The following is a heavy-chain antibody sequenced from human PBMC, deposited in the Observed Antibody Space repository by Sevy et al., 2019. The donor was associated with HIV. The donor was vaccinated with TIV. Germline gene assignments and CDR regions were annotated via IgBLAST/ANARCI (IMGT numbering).Heavy chain of an antibody. CDR3: AREGCTKPHDY. J-gene: IGHJ4*02. V-gene: IGHV3-23*01. D-gene: IGHD2-8*01. Sequence: GGCLRLYCAASGFTFSKYSMSWVRQPPGKGLECVSTLSFGCGEINYADSVKGRFTISRDNSKSSVYLQMNNLRPEDTAVYYCAREGCTKPHDYWGQGTLVTVSS. CDR1: GFTFSKYS. CDR2: LSFGCGEI.